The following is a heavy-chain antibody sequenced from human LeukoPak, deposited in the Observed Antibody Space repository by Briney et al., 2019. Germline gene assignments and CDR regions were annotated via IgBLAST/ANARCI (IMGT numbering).Heavy chain of an antibody. V-gene: IGHV3-7*01. J-gene: IGHJ4*02. Sequence: PGGSLRLSCAASGFTFSTYWMSWVRQAPGKGLEWVANINEDGSEKYYVDSVKGRFTISRDNAKNSLYLQMNSLRAEDTAVYYCARYRGYSGYERMDYWGQGTLVIASS. CDR2: INEDGSEK. CDR3: ARYRGYSGYERMDY. CDR1: GFTFSTYW. D-gene: IGHD5-12*01.